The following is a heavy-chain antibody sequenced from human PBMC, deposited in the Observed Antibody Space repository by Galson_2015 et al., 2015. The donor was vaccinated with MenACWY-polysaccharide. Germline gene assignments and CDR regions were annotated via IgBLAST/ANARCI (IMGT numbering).Heavy chain of an antibody. J-gene: IGHJ4*02. CDR2: ISGSGDSA. V-gene: IGHV3-23*01. Sequence: ALRLSCAAAGFTFRTFPMNWVRQTPGKGLEWVAGISGSGDSAFYADSVRGRFTISRDNSRNTLYLQMNSLSADDTALYYCAKSGGDGVTVFATVPTAPESWGQGTLVTVSS. D-gene: IGHD2-21*01. CDR1: GFTFRTFP. CDR3: AKSGGDGVTVFATVPTAPES.